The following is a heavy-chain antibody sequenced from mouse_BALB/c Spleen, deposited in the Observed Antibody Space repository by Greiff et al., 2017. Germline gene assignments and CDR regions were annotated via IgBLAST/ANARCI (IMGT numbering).Heavy chain of an antibody. CDR1: GYTFTSYW. Sequence: VQLQQSGAELAKPGASVKMSCKASGYTFTSYWMHWVKQRPGQGLEWIGYINPSTGYTEYNQKFKDKATLTADKSSSTAYMQLSSLTSEDSAVYYCARDRKDGYDGDWYFDVWGAGTTVTVSS. D-gene: IGHD2-2*01. V-gene: IGHV1-7*01. J-gene: IGHJ1*01. CDR3: ARDRKDGYDGDWYFDV. CDR2: INPSTGYT.